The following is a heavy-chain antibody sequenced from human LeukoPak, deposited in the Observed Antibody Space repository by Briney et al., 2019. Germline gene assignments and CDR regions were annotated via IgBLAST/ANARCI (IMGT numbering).Heavy chain of an antibody. CDR3: ARDETGSIAAAGTGAFDY. CDR1: GFTFSSYA. D-gene: IGHD6-13*01. V-gene: IGHV3-64*01. CDR2: ISSNGGST. Sequence: GGSLRLSCAASGFTFSSYAMHWVRQAPGKGLEYVSAISSNGGSTYYANSVKGRFTISRDNSKNMLYLQMGSLRAEDMAVYYCARDETGSIAAAGTGAFDYWGQGTLVTVSS. J-gene: IGHJ4*02.